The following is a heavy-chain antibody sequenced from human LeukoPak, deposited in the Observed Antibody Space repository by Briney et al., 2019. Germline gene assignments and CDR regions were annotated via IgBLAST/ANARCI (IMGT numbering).Heavy chain of an antibody. CDR1: GGSFTTYY. CDR2: INHSGSTT. J-gene: IGHJ5*02. D-gene: IGHD1-1*01. Sequence: SETLSLTCDVYGGSFTTYYGTWIRQPPGKGLEWIGEINHSGSTTNYNPSLKSRVTISVDTSKNQFSLQLKSVTAADTAVYYCVSIQLRTSWFDPWGQGTLVTVSS. CDR3: VSIQLRTSWFDP. V-gene: IGHV4-34*01.